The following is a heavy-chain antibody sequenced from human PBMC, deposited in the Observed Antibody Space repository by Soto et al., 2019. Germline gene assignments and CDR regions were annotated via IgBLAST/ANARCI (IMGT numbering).Heavy chain of an antibody. Sequence: GGSLRLSCAASGFTFSSYSLNWVRQAPGKGLEWVSSISSSSSYIYCADSVKGRFTISRDNAKNSLYLQMNSLRAEDTAVYYCARRKEGFDPWGQGTLVTVSS. V-gene: IGHV3-21*01. CDR3: ARRKEGFDP. CDR1: GFTFSSYS. CDR2: ISSSSSYI. J-gene: IGHJ5*02.